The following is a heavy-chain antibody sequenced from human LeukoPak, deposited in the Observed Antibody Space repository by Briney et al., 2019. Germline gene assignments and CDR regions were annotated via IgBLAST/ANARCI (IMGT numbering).Heavy chain of an antibody. V-gene: IGHV3-21*01. D-gene: IGHD6-19*01. CDR3: AREWGIAVIDY. CDR1: GFTFSSYS. J-gene: IGHJ4*02. CDR2: ISSSSSYI. Sequence: GGSLRLSCAASGFTFSSYSMNWVRQAPGKGLEWVSSISSSSSYIYYADSAKGRFTISRDNAKNSLYLQMNSLRAEDTAVYYCAREWGIAVIDYWGQGTLVTVSS.